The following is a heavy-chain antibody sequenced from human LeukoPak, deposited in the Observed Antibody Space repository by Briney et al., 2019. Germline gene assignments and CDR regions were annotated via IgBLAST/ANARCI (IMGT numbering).Heavy chain of an antibody. J-gene: IGHJ6*02. D-gene: IGHD6-6*01. V-gene: IGHV1-2*02. CDR1: GYTFTGYY. Sequence: GASVKVSCKASGYTFTGYYMHWVRQAPGQGLEWMGWINPNSGGTNYAQKFQGRVTMTRNTSISTAYMELSSLRSEDTAVYYCARVFRSSYYYYGMDVWGQGTTVTVSS. CDR2: INPNSGGT. CDR3: ARVFRSSYYYYGMDV.